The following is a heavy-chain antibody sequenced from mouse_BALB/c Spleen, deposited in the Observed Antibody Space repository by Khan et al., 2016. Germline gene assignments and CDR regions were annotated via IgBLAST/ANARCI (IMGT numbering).Heavy chain of an antibody. CDR1: GDFITSGY. Sequence: EVQLQESGPSLVKPSQTLSLTCSVSGDFITSGYWNWIRKFPGNNLEYMGYISYTGITYYNPSLKSRISITRDTSKNQYYLQLNSVPTEDTAPYYCGRGGAREDAVDYWGQGTSVTVSS. J-gene: IGHJ4*01. CDR3: GRGGAREDAVDY. V-gene: IGHV3-8*02. CDR2: ISYTGIT.